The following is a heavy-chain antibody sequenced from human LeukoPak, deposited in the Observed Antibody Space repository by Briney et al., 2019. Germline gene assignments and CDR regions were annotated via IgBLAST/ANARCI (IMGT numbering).Heavy chain of an antibody. V-gene: IGHV1-46*01. D-gene: IGHD4-17*01. J-gene: IGHJ4*02. CDR3: ARDEGGDYGDYSPYFDY. CDR2: INPSGGST. CDR1: GYTFTNYY. Sequence: ASVKDSCKASGYTFTNYYIHWVRQAPGQGLEWMGIINPSGGSTAYAQKFQGRVTMTSDTSTSTVYMELSSLRSEDTAVYYCARDEGGDYGDYSPYFDYWGQGTLVTVSS.